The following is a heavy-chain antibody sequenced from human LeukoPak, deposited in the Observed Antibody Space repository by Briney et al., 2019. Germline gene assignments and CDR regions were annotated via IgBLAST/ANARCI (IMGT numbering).Heavy chain of an antibody. D-gene: IGHD3-9*01. J-gene: IGHJ4*02. V-gene: IGHV3-21*06. CDR2: ITSGGTYT. CDR3: ARGHYDILTASYKWTPDY. CDR1: GFTFSTYN. Sequence: GGSLRLSCAASGFTFSTYNMNWVRQAPGKGLEWVSSITSGGTYTYYADSVKGRFTTSRDNAKNSLSLQLSSLRAEDTAVYYCARGHYDILTASYKWTPDYWGQGILATVSS.